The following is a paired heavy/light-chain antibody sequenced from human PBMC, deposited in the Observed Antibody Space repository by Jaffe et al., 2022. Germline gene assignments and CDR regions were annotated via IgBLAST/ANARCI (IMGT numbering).Heavy chain of an antibody. V-gene: IGHV1-69*02. CDR2: IIPMFGLT. D-gene: IGHD6-13*01. CDR3: AKGILRIAAAPVLRYHYMDV. Sequence: VQLVQSEAEVKKPGSSVKVSCKASGGTFTSYTLNWVRQAPGQGLEWMGGIIPMFGLTNYAERCKGRVTITADKSTDTTYMELSSLRSEDTAIYYCAKGILRIAAAPVLRYHYMDVWGNGTTVTVSS. CDR1: GGTFTSYT. J-gene: IGHJ6*03.
Light chain of an antibody. J-gene: IGKJ2*01. CDR3: QHYHGYSS. Sequence: DIQMTQSPSTLSASVGDSVTITCRASQNISRWLAWYQQKPGRAPNLLMYKASTLHSGVPSRFRGSGSGTEFTLTISSLQSDDFATYYCQHYHGYSSFGQGTKLDIK. V-gene: IGKV1-5*03. CDR1: QNISRW. CDR2: KAS.